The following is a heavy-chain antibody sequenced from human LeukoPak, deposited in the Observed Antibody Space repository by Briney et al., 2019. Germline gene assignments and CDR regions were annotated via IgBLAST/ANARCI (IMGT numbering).Heavy chain of an antibody. CDR3: ARVGYYYGSGLVSRFPDY. D-gene: IGHD3-10*01. Sequence: PGGSLRLSCAASGFTVSSNYMSWVRQAPGKGLEWVSVIYSGGSTYYADSVKGRFAISRDNSKNTLYLQMNSLRAEDTAVYYCARVGYYYGSGLVSRFPDYWGQGTLVTVSS. J-gene: IGHJ4*02. CDR2: IYSGGST. CDR1: GFTVSSNY. V-gene: IGHV3-66*01.